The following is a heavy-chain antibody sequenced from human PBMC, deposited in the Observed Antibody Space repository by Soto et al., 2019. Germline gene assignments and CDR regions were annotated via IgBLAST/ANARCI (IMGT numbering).Heavy chain of an antibody. Sequence: SVKVSCKASGGTFSSYAISWVRQAPGQGLEWMGGIIPIFGTANYAQKFQGRVTITADESTSTAYMELSSLRSEDTAVYYCARGPLRHIVATIDHFDYWGQGTLVTVSS. CDR1: GGTFSSYA. D-gene: IGHD5-12*01. CDR2: IIPIFGTA. V-gene: IGHV1-69*13. J-gene: IGHJ4*02. CDR3: ARGPLRHIVATIDHFDY.